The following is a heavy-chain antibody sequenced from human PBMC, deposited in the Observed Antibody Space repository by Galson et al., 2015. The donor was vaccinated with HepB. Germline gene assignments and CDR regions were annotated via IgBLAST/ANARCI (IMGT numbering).Heavy chain of an antibody. Sequence: SLRLSCAASGFTFSSYGMHWVRQAPGKGLEWVAVISYDGSNKYYADSVKGRFTISRDNSKNTLYLEMNSLRAEDTAVYYCAKDGSIVATRYYYYYYYMDVWGKGTTVTVSS. CDR1: GFTFSSYG. CDR3: AKDGSIVATRYYYYYYYMDV. V-gene: IGHV3-30*18. CDR2: ISYDGSNK. J-gene: IGHJ6*03. D-gene: IGHD5-12*01.